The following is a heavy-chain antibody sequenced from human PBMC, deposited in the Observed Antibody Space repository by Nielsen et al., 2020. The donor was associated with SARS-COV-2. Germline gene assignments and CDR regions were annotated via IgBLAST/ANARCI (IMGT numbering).Heavy chain of an antibody. CDR1: GFTFSSYW. CDR3: ARGSYDSSGYYYDPFDY. D-gene: IGHD3-22*01. Sequence: GGSLRLSCAASGFTFSSYWMSWVRQAPGKGLEWVANIKQDGSEKYYVDSVKGQFTISRDNAKNSLYLQMNSLRAEDTAVYYCARGSYDSSGYYYDPFDYWGQGTLVTVSS. J-gene: IGHJ4*02. V-gene: IGHV3-7*01. CDR2: IKQDGSEK.